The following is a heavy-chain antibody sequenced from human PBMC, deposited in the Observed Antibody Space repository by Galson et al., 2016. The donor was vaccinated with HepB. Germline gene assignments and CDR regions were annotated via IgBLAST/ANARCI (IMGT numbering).Heavy chain of an antibody. CDR1: GFTSSDHW. J-gene: IGHJ4*02. D-gene: IGHD3-3*01. CDR3: ARGIAIIGAGVDY. CDR2: IKTDGTVS. V-gene: IGHV3-74*01. Sequence: SLRLSCAASGFTSSDHWMDWVRQVPGKGLMWLSHIKTDGTVSTYADSVKGRFTISRDNAKNIVYLQMNNLRVDDTAVYYCARGIAIIGAGVDYWGRGTLVTVSS.